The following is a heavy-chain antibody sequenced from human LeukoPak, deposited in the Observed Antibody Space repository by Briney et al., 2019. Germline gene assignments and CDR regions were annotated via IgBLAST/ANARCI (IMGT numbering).Heavy chain of an antibody. CDR2: IKQDGSEK. CDR1: GFTFSSYW. D-gene: IGHD3-10*01. J-gene: IGHJ4*02. Sequence: GGSLRLSCAASGFTFSSYWMSWVRQAPGKGLEWVANIKQDGSEKYYVDSVKGRFTISRDNAKNSLYLQMNSLRAEDTAVYYCARESLRWFGAGFDYWGQGTLVTVSS. V-gene: IGHV3-7*01. CDR3: ARESLRWFGAGFDY.